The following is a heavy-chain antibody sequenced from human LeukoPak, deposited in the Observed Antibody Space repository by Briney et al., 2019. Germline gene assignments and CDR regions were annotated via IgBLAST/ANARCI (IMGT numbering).Heavy chain of an antibody. CDR2: IIPIFGTA. CDR1: GGTFSSYA. J-gene: IGHJ6*02. Sequence: ASVKVSCKASGGTFSSYAISWVRQAPGQGLEWMGGIIPIFGTANYAQKFQGRVTITADESTSTAYMELSSLRSEDTAVYYCARLRRPRNYYYYYGMDVWGQGTTVTVSS. V-gene: IGHV1-69*01. D-gene: IGHD1-14*01. CDR3: ARLRRPRNYYYYYGMDV.